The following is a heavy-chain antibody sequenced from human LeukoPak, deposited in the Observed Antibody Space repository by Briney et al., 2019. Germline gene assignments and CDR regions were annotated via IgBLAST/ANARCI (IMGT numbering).Heavy chain of an antibody. D-gene: IGHD5-12*01. J-gene: IGHJ4*02. CDR2: IYYSGST. Sequence: SETLSLTCTVSGGSISSYYWSWIRQPPGKGLEWIGYIYYSGSTNYNPSLKSRVTISVDTSKNQFSLKLSSVTAADTAVYYCARVDGYSGYAPADYFDYWGQGTLVTVSS. CDR1: GGSISSYY. V-gene: IGHV4-59*01. CDR3: ARVDGYSGYAPADYFDY.